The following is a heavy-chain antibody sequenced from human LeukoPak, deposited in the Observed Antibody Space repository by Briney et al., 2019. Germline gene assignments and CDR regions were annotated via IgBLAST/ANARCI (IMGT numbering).Heavy chain of an antibody. J-gene: IGHJ4*02. CDR3: ARQLILDY. CDR2: IFRIGST. CDR1: GFSITTGYY. Sequence: SETLSLTCTVSGFSITTGYYWAWIRQPPGKGLEWIGTIFRIGSTYYNPSLKSRVTISVDTSKNQFSLKLSSVTAADTAVYYCARQLILDYWGQGTLVTVSS. V-gene: IGHV4-38-2*02. D-gene: IGHD6-19*01.